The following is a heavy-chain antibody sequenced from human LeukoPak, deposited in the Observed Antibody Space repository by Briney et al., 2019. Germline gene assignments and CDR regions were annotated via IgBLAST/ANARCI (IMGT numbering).Heavy chain of an antibody. J-gene: IGHJ6*02. V-gene: IGHV4-34*01. CDR3: ARALNTAMAGDYYYYGMDV. CDR1: GGSFSGYY. CDR2: INHSRST. Sequence: PSETLSLTCAVYGGSFSGYYWSWIRQPPGKGLEWIGEINHSRSTNYNPSLKSRVTISVDTSKNQFSLKLSSVTAADTAVYYCARALNTAMAGDYYYYGMDVWGQGTTVTVSS. D-gene: IGHD5-18*01.